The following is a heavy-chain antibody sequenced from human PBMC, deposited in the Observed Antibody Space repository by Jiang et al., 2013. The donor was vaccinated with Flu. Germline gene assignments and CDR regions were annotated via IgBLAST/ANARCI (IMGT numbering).Heavy chain of an antibody. D-gene: IGHD3-10*01. CDR2: LILVTLII. V-gene: IGHV5-10-1*01. CDR3: VSGGSGTNFYYGMDV. Sequence: INWVRQMPGKGLEWMGGLILVTLIINYNPSFQGHVTISGDKSISTAYLQWSSLKASDTAMYYCVSGGSGTNFYYGMDVWGKGTTVTVSS. J-gene: IGHJ6*04.